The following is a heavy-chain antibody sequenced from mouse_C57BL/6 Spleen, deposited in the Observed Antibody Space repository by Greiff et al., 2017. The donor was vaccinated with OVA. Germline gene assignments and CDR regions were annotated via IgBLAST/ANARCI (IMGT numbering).Heavy chain of an antibody. CDR1: GYTFTSYW. CDR2: IDPYDSYP. J-gene: IGHJ2*01. CDR3: AIQLSFDY. V-gene: IGHV1-69*01. D-gene: IGHD3-2*02. Sequence: QVQLQQPGAALVMPGASVKLSCKASGYTFTSYWMPWVQQRPGQGLEWIGEIDPYDSYPNYNQKFKGKSTLTVDKSSSTAYSLLSSLTSADSAVYYCAIQLSFDYWGQGTTLTVSS.